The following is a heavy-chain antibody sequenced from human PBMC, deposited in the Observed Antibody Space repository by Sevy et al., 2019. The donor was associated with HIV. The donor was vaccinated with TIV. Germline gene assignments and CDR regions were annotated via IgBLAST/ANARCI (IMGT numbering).Heavy chain of an antibody. CDR3: AKGGSGPKSLFDY. V-gene: IGHV3-30*18. D-gene: IGHD2-15*01. CDR1: GFTFSSYG. CDR2: ISYDGSNK. J-gene: IGHJ4*02. Sequence: GGSLRLSCAASGFTFSSYGMHWVRQAPSKGLEWVAVISYDGSNKYYADSVKGRFTISRDNSKNTLYLQMNSLRAEDTAVYYCAKGGSGPKSLFDYWGQGTLVTVSS.